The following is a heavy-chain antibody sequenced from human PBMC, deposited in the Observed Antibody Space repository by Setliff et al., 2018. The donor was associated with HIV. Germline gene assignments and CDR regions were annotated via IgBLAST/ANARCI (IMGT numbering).Heavy chain of an antibody. CDR2: ISAYTGHT. J-gene: IGHJ5*02. CDR3: ARARLQGIVTAVGPRDNCLDP. Sequence: ASVKVSCKASGYSFSNYGISWVRQAPGQGLEWMGWISAYTGHTDYASRLLGRVTLTTDTSPSTAYMELRSLSSDDTAVYFCARARLQGIVTAVGPRDNCLDPWGQGTRVTVSS. V-gene: IGHV1-18*01. CDR1: GYSFSNYG. D-gene: IGHD3-9*01.